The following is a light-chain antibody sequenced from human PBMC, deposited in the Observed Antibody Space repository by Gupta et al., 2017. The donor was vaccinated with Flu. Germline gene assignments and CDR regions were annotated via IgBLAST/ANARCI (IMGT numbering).Light chain of an antibody. Sequence: EIVMTQSPGTLSVSPGERATLSCRASQSVRNNLAWYQQRPGQAPRLLIYGASTRAPGIPARFSGSGSGTEFTLIIISLQSEDFAVYYCQHYNDWPLTFGQGTKVEIK. CDR3: QHYNDWPLT. J-gene: IGKJ1*01. V-gene: IGKV3-15*01. CDR2: GAS. CDR1: QSVRNN.